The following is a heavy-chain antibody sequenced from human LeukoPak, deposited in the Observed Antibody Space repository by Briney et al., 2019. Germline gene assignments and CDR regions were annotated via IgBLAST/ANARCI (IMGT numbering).Heavy chain of an antibody. Sequence: GGSLRLSCAASGFVFSNYAMHWVRQAPGKGLEWVAVISYNGINKYYADSVKGRFTISRDNSKNTLYLQMNSLRAEDTAVYYCARGVSVYCSSTSCYLAFDYWGQGTLVTVSS. J-gene: IGHJ4*02. CDR2: ISYNGINK. D-gene: IGHD2-2*01. V-gene: IGHV3-30-3*01. CDR1: GFVFSNYA. CDR3: ARGVSVYCSSTSCYLAFDY.